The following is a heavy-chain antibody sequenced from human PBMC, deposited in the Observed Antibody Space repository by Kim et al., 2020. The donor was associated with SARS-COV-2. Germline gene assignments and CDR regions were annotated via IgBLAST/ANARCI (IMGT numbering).Heavy chain of an antibody. D-gene: IGHD3-22*01. CDR3: VREVNYVSSAFGLDP. CDR1: GFSFSSYD. J-gene: IGHJ5*02. Sequence: GGSLRLSCVASGFSFSSYDFHWIRQVPGKGLEWVSAIHISGRTYYYDSDRGRFTISRDNSRNSVYLQMISLGVGDTAAYYCVREVNYVSSAFGLDPWGQG. V-gene: IGHV3-13*01. CDR2: IHISGRT.